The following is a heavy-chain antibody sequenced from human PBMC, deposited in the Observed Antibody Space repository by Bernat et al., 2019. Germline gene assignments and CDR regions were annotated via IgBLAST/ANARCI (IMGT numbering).Heavy chain of an antibody. CDR3: ARGIAAAGWGYFQH. J-gene: IGHJ1*01. V-gene: IGHV3-53*02. D-gene: IGHD6-13*01. Sequence: EVQLVETGGGLIQPGGSLRLSCAASGFTVSSNYMSWVRQAPGKGLEWVSVIYSGGSTYYADSMKGRFTISRDNSKNTLYLQMNSLRAEDTAVYYCARGIAAAGWGYFQHWGQGTLVTVSS. CDR1: GFTVSSNY. CDR2: IYSGGST.